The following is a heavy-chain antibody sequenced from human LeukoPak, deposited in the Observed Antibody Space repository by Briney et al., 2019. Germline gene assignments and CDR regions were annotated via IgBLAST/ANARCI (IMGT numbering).Heavy chain of an antibody. CDR2: IYTSGST. V-gene: IGHV4-4*07. J-gene: IGHJ3*02. CDR1: GGSISSYY. D-gene: IGHD5-24*01. Sequence: PSETLSLTCTVSGGSISSYYWSWIRQPAGKGLEWIGRIYTSGSTNYNPSLKSRVTISVDTSKNQFSLKLSSVTAADTAVYYCAREMATISSDAFDIWGQGTMVTVSS. CDR3: AREMATISSDAFDI.